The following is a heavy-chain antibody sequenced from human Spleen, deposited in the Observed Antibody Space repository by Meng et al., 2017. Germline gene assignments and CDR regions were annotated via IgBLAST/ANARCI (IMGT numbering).Heavy chain of an antibody. CDR2: IKQDGSEK. Sequence: GESLKISCAASGFTFSSYWMSWVRQAPGKGLEWVAQIKQDGSEKYYVDSVKGRFTISRDNAKNSLFLQMNSLRAEDTAVYYCAREMGSTYFDYWGQGNLV. V-gene: IGHV3-7*01. J-gene: IGHJ4*02. CDR3: AREMGSTYFDY. D-gene: IGHD1-1*01. CDR1: GFTFSSYW.